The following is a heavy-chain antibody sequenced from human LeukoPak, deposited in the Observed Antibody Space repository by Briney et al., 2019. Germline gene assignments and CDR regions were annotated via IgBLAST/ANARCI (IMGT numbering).Heavy chain of an antibody. V-gene: IGHV4-34*01. CDR2: INHSGST. J-gene: IGHJ3*02. CDR1: GASISSYY. D-gene: IGHD3-3*02. CDR3: ARGRRRPRLAAFDI. Sequence: PSDTLSLTCTVSGASISSYYWSWIRRPPGKGLEWIGEINHSGSTNYNPSLKSRVTISVDTSKNQFSLKLSSVTAADTAVYYCARGRRRPRLAAFDIWGQGTMVTVSS.